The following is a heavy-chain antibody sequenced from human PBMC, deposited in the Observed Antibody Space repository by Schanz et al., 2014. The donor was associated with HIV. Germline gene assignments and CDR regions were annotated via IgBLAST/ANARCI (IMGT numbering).Heavy chain of an antibody. Sequence: VQLVESGGGLVKPGESLRLSCSTSGFTLGNYIMNWVRQAPGKGLEWMAVISYDGRNKKFANSVKGRFTISRDNSKNTLYLQMTTLRIDDTAVYYCAKPEYDSRGSSQSHFDYWGQGTLVTVSS. CDR2: ISYDGRNK. J-gene: IGHJ4*02. V-gene: IGHV3-30*18. CDR1: GFTLGNYI. D-gene: IGHD3-22*01. CDR3: AKPEYDSRGSSQSHFDY.